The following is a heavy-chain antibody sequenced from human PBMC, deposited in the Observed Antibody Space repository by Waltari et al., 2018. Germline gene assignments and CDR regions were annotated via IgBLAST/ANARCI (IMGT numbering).Heavy chain of an antibody. J-gene: IGHJ3*02. CDR2: IWYDGRNK. CDR1: GFTFSSYG. D-gene: IGHD5-18*01. CDR3: ARISGYSYGLFGAFDI. Sequence: QVQLVESGGGVVQPGRSLRLSCAASGFTFSSYGMHWVRQAPGKGLEWVAVIWYDGRNKYYADSVKGRFTISRDNSKNTLYLQMNSLRAEDSAVYYCARISGYSYGLFGAFDIWGQGTMVTVSS. V-gene: IGHV3-33*01.